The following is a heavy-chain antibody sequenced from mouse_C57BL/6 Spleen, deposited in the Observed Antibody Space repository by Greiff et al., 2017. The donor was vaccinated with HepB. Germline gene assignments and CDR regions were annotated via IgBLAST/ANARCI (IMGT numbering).Heavy chain of an antibody. CDR2: IDPENGDT. CDR3: TPYDYFAY. CDR1: GFNIKDDY. J-gene: IGHJ3*01. Sequence: EVKLQESGAELVRPGASVKLSCTASGFNIKDDYMHWVKQRPEQGLEWIGWIDPENGDTEYASKFQGKATITADTSSNTAYLQLSSLTSEDTAVYYCTPYDYFAYWGQGTLVTVSA. V-gene: IGHV14-4*01. D-gene: IGHD2-4*01.